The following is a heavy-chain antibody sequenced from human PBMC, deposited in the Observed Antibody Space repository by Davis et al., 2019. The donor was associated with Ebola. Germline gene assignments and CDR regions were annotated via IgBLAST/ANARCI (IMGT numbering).Heavy chain of an antibody. J-gene: IGHJ4*02. CDR2: ISPDGSNI. V-gene: IGHV3-74*01. CDR1: GFTFRDYW. Sequence: GESLKISCAASGFTFRDYWMHWVRKAPGRGPEWVSRISPDGSNIGYADFVKGRFTISRDDAKNSVYLYMNNLRVEDTAVYYCATDQIGRSYWGRGTLVTVSS. D-gene: IGHD1-26*01. CDR3: ATDQIGRSY.